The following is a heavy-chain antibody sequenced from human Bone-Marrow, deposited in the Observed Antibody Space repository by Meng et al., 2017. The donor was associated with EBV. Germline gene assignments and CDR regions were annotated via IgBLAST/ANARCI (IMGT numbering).Heavy chain of an antibody. CDR1: GGSFSGYY. Sequence: QQQPWGAGLLKPSETLSLTCAVYGGSFSGYYWSWIRQPPGKGLEWIGEINHSGSTNYNPSLKSRVTISVDTSKNQFSLKLSSVTAADTAVYYCARPPTGRGSYLDYWGQGTLVTVSS. CDR3: ARPPTGRGSYLDY. CDR2: INHSGST. V-gene: IGHV4-34*01. D-gene: IGHD3-16*01. J-gene: IGHJ4*02.